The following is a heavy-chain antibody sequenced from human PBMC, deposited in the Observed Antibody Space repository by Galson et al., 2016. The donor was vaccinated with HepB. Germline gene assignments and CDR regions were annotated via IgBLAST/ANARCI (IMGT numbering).Heavy chain of an antibody. CDR2: IKQDGSEK. J-gene: IGHJ4*02. D-gene: IGHD5-12*01. CDR1: GFTFSSNW. CDR3: ARARTDHSGKWYLDY. Sequence: SLRLSCAASGFTFSSNWMSWVRQAPGKGLEWVANIKQDGSEKYYVDSVKGRFTISRDNAKNSLYLQMNSLRAEDTAVYFCARARTDHSGKWYLDYWGQGALVSVSS. V-gene: IGHV3-7*02.